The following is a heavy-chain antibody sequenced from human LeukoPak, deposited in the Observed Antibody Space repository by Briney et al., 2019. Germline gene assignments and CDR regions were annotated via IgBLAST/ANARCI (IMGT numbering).Heavy chain of an antibody. J-gene: IGHJ4*02. V-gene: IGHV3-48*03. Sequence: PGGSLRLSCAASGLTISSYEMGWVRQAAGKGLEWISYISSSGSTIFYSDSVEGRFTISRDNAKNSLHLQMNSLAAEDTAVYYCARGGGRGDYNERYYFDYWGQGTLVTVSS. CDR2: ISSSGSTI. D-gene: IGHD3-22*01. CDR3: ARGGGRGDYNERYYFDY. CDR1: GLTISSYE.